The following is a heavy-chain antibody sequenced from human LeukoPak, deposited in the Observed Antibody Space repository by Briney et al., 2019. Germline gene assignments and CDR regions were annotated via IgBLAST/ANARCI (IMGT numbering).Heavy chain of an antibody. CDR2: IFHSENT. V-gene: IGHV4-38-2*02. CDR1: GYSIRSGHY. Sequence: SETLSLTCTVSGYSIRSGHYWGWIRQPPGKGLEWIGNIFHSENTYYNPSLKSRVTISLDTSKNHFSLKVSSVTAADTAVYYCARGKRSGSYLDYWGQGTLVTVSS. CDR3: ARGKRSGSYLDY. D-gene: IGHD1-26*01. J-gene: IGHJ4*02.